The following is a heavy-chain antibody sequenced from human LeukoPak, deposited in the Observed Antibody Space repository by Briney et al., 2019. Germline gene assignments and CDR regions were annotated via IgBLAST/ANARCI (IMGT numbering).Heavy chain of an antibody. Sequence: SETLSLTCTVSGDSISSYYWSWIRQPPGKGLEWIGYIYYSGSTNYNPSLKSRVTISVDTSKNQFSLKLSSVTAADTAVYYCARHRQWLAPFDYWGQGTLVTVSS. CDR3: ARHRQWLAPFDY. V-gene: IGHV4-59*08. J-gene: IGHJ4*02. CDR2: IYYSGST. CDR1: GDSISSYY. D-gene: IGHD6-19*01.